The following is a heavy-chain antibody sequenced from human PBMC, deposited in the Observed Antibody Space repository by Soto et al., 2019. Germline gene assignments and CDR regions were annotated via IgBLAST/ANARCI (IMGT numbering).Heavy chain of an antibody. V-gene: IGHV4-59*01. CDR3: ARTPKVGTYYFGY. CDR2: IYYSGNT. J-gene: IGHJ4*02. D-gene: IGHD2-15*01. CDR1: GGSISSYY. Sequence: PSETLSLTCTVSGGSISSYYWSWIRQPPGKGLEWIGYIYYSGNTNYNPSLKSRVTISVDTSKNQFSLKLSSVTAADTAVYYCARTPKVGTYYFGYWGQGTLVTVSS.